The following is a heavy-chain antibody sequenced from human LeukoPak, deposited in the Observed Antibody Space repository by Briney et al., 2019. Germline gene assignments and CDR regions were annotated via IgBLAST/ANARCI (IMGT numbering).Heavy chain of an antibody. Sequence: GASVKVSCKASGYTFTTYGVTWVRQAPGQGLEWMGWTSTYNGNTVYAQKFQGRLTVTTDTSTSTVYMELRGLRSDDTAVYYCAAAQRTTHYSTLDYWGQGTLVTVSS. J-gene: IGHJ4*02. CDR2: TSTYNGNT. V-gene: IGHV1-18*01. CDR3: AAAQRTTHYSTLDY. D-gene: IGHD4-11*01. CDR1: GYTFTTYG.